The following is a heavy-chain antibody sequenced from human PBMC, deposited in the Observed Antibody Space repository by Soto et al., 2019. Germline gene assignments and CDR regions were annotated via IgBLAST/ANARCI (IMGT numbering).Heavy chain of an antibody. Sequence: QVQLVESGGGVVQPGRSLRLSCAASGFTFSSYGMHWVRQAPGKGLEWVAVISYDGSNKYYADSVKGRFTISRDNSKNKXYRRMNSLRAEDTAVYYCAKLLVGATRQKKPEVDYWGQGTLVTVSS. J-gene: IGHJ4*02. V-gene: IGHV3-30*18. CDR3: AKLLVGATRQKKPEVDY. CDR1: GFTFSSYG. CDR2: ISYDGSNK. D-gene: IGHD1-26*01.